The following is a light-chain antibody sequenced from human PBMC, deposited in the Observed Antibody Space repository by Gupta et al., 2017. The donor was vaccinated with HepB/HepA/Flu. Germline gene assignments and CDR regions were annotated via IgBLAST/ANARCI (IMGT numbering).Light chain of an antibody. J-gene: IGLJ3*02. CDR3: NSQESQGNNLGV. CDR2: GKN. Sequence: SSELPQDPAVSVALGQTVRITCQGDSLRSDYASWYQQKPGQAPVLLLCGKNKRPSGAPEPVSGSNSGNTTALTITGAQAEEEAAYYFNSQESQGNNLGVFGGGTKLTVL. CDR1: SLRSDY. V-gene: IGLV3-19*01.